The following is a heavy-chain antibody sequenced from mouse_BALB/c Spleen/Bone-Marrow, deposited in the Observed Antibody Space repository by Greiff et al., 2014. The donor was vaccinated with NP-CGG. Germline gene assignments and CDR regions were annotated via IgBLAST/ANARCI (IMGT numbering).Heavy chain of an antibody. Sequence: VKLQESGPGLVAPSQSLSITCTASGFSLTSYGVHWVRQPPGKGLEWPGVIWAGGSTNYNSALMSRLSISKDNSKSQVFLKMNSLQTDDTAMYYCARDPIYYDYDWYFDVWGAGTTVTVSS. CDR2: IWAGGST. CDR3: ARDPIYYDYDWYFDV. J-gene: IGHJ1*01. V-gene: IGHV2-9*02. CDR1: GFSLTSYG. D-gene: IGHD2-4*01.